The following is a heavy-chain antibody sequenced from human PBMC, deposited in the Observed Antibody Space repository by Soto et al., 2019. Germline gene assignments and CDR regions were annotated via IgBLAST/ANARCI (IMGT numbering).Heavy chain of an antibody. CDR3: ASNRLWFWELWGYSLLY. D-gene: IGHD3-10*01. Sequence: QVQLVESGGGVVQPGRSLRLSCAASGFTFSSYGMHWVRQAPGKGLEWVAVIWYDGSNKYYADSVKGRFTISRDNSKNTLYLQMNSLRAEDTAVYYCASNRLWFWELWGYSLLYWGQGTLVTVSS. J-gene: IGHJ4*02. CDR2: IWYDGSNK. CDR1: GFTFSSYG. V-gene: IGHV3-33*01.